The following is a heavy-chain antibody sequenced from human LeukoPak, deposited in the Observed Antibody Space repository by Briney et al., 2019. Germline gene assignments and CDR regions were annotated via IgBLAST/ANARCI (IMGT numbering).Heavy chain of an antibody. Sequence: ASVKVSCKASGYTFSTYPMNWVRQAPGQGLEWMGWINTNTGSPTYAQGLTGRFVFSLDTSVGTTYLQINSLKTEDTAVYYCARGGYSRGQGSPFDYWGQGTLVTVSS. CDR2: INTNTGSP. J-gene: IGHJ4*02. V-gene: IGHV7-4-1*02. D-gene: IGHD6-19*01. CDR1: GYTFSTYP. CDR3: ARGGYSRGQGSPFDY.